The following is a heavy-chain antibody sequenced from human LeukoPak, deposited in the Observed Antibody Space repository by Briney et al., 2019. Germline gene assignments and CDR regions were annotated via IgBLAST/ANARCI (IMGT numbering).Heavy chain of an antibody. CDR1: GYSFTSYW. CDR2: IYPGDSDT. V-gene: IGHV5-51*01. CDR3: ARRRPYYDSSGLWLGAFDI. Sequence: GESLKISCKGSGYSFTSYWIGWVRQMPGKGLEWMGIIYPGDSDTRYSPSFQGQVTISSDKSISTAYLQWSSLKASDTAIYYCARRRPYYDSSGLWLGAFDIWGQGTMVTVSS. D-gene: IGHD3-22*01. J-gene: IGHJ3*02.